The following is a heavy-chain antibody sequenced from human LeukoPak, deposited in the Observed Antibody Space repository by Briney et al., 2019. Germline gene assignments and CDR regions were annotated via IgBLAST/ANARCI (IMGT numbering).Heavy chain of an antibody. CDR3: ARGHGDY. V-gene: IGHV4-34*01. Sequence: SETLSLTCAVYGGSFSGCYWSWIRQPPGKGLEWIGEINHSGSTNYNPSLKSRVTISVDTSKNQFSLKLSSVTAADTAVYYCARGHGDYWGQGTLVTVSS. CDR1: GGSFSGCY. CDR2: INHSGST. J-gene: IGHJ4*02.